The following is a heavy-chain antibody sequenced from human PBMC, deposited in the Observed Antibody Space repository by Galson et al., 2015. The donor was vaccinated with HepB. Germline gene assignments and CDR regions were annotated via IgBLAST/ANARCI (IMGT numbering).Heavy chain of an antibody. CDR1: GYTFTNYA. CDR3: ARDSPAASGWHIDYFYGMDV. J-gene: IGHJ6*02. D-gene: IGHD6-19*01. Sequence: SCKASGYTFTNYAIHWVRLAPGQRLEWMGWVNPGNGNTKYSQNFQGRVTITRDTSATTAYMELSALRSEDTAVYYCARDSPAASGWHIDYFYGMDVWGQGTTVTVSS. CDR2: VNPGNGNT. V-gene: IGHV1-3*01.